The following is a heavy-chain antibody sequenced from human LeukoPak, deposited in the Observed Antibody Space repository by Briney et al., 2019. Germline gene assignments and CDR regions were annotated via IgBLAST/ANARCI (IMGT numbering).Heavy chain of an antibody. CDR3: ARGFCSSTSCYLPTDY. CDR1: GYTFTSYG. J-gene: IGHJ4*02. D-gene: IGHD2-2*01. V-gene: IGHV1-18*01. CDR2: ISAYNGNT. Sequence: GASVKVSCKSSGYTFTSYGISWVRQAPGQGLEWMGLISAYNGNTTYAQKLQGRVTMTTDTSTSTAYMELRSLRSDDTAVYYCARGFCSSTSCYLPTDYWGQGTLVTVSS.